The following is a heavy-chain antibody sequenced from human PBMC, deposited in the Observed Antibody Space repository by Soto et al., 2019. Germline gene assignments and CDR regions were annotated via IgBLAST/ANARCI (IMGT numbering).Heavy chain of an antibody. CDR3: APLTVSLSGPYGIHV. Sequence: SETLSLSCSVSGCSVSSSDDYWAWIRQPPGKGLEWIGSMFYSGLTYYNPSLKSRVTLSVDTSKNHFSVRLNSVTAADTAVYYCAPLTVSLSGPYGIHVWGQGTTVTVSS. J-gene: IGHJ6*02. V-gene: IGHV4-39*01. D-gene: IGHD2-15*01. CDR1: GCSVSSSDDY. CDR2: MFYSGLT.